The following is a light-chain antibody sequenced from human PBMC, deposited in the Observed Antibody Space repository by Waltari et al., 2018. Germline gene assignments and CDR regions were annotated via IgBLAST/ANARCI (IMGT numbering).Light chain of an antibody. CDR3: QQYYSRRT. V-gene: IGKV4-1*01. J-gene: IGKJ1*01. CDR2: WAS. Sequence: DIVMNQSPDSLAVSLGERVTITCKSSQSLLYNSNDKNYLAWYQQKPGQPPKLLFYWASTRHSGVPDRFSGSGSATDFTLTISSLQAEDVAVYYCQQYYSRRTFGQGTRVEIK. CDR1: QSLLYNSNDKNY.